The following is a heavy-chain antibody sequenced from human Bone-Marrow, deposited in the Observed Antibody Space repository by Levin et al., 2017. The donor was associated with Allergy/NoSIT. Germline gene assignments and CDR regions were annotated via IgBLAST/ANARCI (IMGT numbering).Heavy chain of an antibody. J-gene: IGHJ1*01. D-gene: IGHD1-14*01. CDR1: GGSFSGYY. CDR2: INHSGST. V-gene: IGHV4-34*01. CDR3: ARGRLGPPRYQNRGYFQH. Sequence: PSETLSLTCAVYGGSFSGYYWSWIRQPPGKGLEWIGEINHSGSTNYNPSLKSRVTISVDTSKNQFSLKLSSVTAADTAVYYCARGRLGPPRYQNRGYFQHWGQGTLVTVSS.